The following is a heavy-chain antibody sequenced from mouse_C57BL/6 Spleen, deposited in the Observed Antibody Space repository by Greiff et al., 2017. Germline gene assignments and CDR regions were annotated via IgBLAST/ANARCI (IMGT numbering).Heavy chain of an antibody. V-gene: IGHV1-50*01. CDR3: ARKSSGLDY. Sequence: QVQLKQSGAELVKPGASVKLSCKASGYTFTSYWMQWVKQRPGQGLEWIGEIDPSDSYTNYNQKFKGKATLTVDTSSSTAYMQLSSLTSEDSAVYYCARKSSGLDYWGQGTTLTVSS. CDR1: GYTFTSYW. D-gene: IGHD3-2*02. J-gene: IGHJ2*01. CDR2: IDPSDSYT.